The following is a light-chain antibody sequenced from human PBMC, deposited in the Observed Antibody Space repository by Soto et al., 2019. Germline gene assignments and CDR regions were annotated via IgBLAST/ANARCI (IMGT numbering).Light chain of an antibody. V-gene: IGKV2-28*01. J-gene: IGKJ1*01. Sequence: DIVMTQSPLSLPVTPGEPAFISCRSSQSLLHSNGYYYLDWYVQKPGQSPQLLIYMTSFRSSGVPDRFSGSASGTDFTLKISRVEAEDVGVYYCMQALHSPPWTFGQGTKVDIK. CDR3: MQALHSPPWT. CDR2: MTS. CDR1: QSLLHSNGYYY.